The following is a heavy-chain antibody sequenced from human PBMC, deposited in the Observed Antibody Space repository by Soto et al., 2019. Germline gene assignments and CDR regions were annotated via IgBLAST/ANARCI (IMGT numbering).Heavy chain of an antibody. Sequence: EVQLLESGGGLVQPGGPWGLSGEASGLTFGSFAWIWVRRVPGKGLGWVSALSGTGDSADYANSVKGRFTISRDDSKTTLYLVMSSLRVEDTAIYYCARDNGNYGSGSFAHWGQGTLVTVSS. D-gene: IGHD3-10*01. J-gene: IGHJ4*02. CDR1: GLTFGSFA. CDR2: LSGTGDSA. V-gene: IGHV3-23*01. CDR3: ARDNGNYGSGSFAH.